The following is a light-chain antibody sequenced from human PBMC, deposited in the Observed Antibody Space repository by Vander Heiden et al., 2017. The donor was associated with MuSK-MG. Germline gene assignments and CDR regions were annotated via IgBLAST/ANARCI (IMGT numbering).Light chain of an antibody. V-gene: IGLV3-21*02. CDR3: QVWDSRSVQVV. CDR2: DDT. Sequence: SYALTQPHSVSVAPGQTARITCGGNKIVCYSVHWYQQRPGQAPVLVVYDDTDRPSGIPERCSGSNSGNTATLTISRVEAGDEADYYCQVWDSRSVQVVFGGGTKLTVL. J-gene: IGLJ2*01. CDR1: KIVCYS.